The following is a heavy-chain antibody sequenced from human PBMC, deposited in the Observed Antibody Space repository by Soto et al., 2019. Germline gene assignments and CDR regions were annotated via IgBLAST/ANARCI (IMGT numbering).Heavy chain of an antibody. D-gene: IGHD6-19*01. V-gene: IGHV3-74*01. J-gene: IGHJ5*02. CDR1: GFTFSSYW. Sequence: GGSLRLSCAASGFTFSSYWMHWVRQAPGKGLVWVSRINSDGSSTSYADSVKGRFTISRDNAKNSLYLQMNSLRDEDTAVYYCARDKGSSGWYPTAFDPWGQGTLVTVSS. CDR3: ARDKGSSGWYPTAFDP. CDR2: INSDGSST.